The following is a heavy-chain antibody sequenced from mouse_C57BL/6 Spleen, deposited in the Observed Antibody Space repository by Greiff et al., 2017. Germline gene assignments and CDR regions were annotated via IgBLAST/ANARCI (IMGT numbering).Heavy chain of an antibody. J-gene: IGHJ4*01. Sequence: EVKLVESGGGLVKPGGSLKLSCAASGFTFSSYTMSWVRQTPEKRLEWVATISGGGGNTYYPDSVKGRFTISRDNAKNTLYLQMSSLRSEDTALYYCARAYDYDDYYAMDYWGQGTSVTVSS. CDR1: GFTFSSYT. CDR2: ISGGGGNT. CDR3: ARAYDYDDYYAMDY. V-gene: IGHV5-9*01. D-gene: IGHD2-4*01.